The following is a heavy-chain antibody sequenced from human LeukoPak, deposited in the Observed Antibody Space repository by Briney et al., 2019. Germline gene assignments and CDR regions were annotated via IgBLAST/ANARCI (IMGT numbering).Heavy chain of an antibody. Sequence: PSETLSLTCTVSGGSISSSSYYWGWIRQPPGEGLEWIGSIYYSGSTYYNPSLKSRVTISVDTSKNQFSLKLSSVTAADTAVYYCAVTTVTTFDAFDIWGQGTMVTVSS. D-gene: IGHD4-17*01. CDR3: AVTTVTTFDAFDI. CDR1: GGSISSSSYY. CDR2: IYYSGST. J-gene: IGHJ3*02. V-gene: IGHV4-39*01.